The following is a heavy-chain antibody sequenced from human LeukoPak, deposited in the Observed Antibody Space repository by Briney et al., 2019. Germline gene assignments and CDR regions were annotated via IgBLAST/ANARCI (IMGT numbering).Heavy chain of an antibody. CDR3: ARDNPLSPYYYGMDV. J-gene: IGHJ6*02. Sequence: GGSLRLSCAASGFTFSSYGMHWVRQAPGKGLGWVAVIWYDGSNKYYADSVKGRFTISRDNSKNTLYLQMNSLRAEDTAVYYCARDNPLSPYYYGMDVWRQGTTVPVSS. CDR1: GFTFSSYG. CDR2: IWYDGSNK. V-gene: IGHV3-33*01. D-gene: IGHD1-14*01.